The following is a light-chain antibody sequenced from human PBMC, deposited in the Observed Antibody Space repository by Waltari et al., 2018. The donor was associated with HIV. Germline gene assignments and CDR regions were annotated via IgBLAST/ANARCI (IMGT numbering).Light chain of an antibody. CDR2: KDT. Sequence: SDELTQPPSVSVSPGQTATITCSGDALPKQYTHWYQQKSGQAPVLLITKDTERPSGLPERFTGSSSGTIVTLTISGVQAEDEADYYCQSADATGSSVLFGGGTKLTVL. J-gene: IGLJ2*01. V-gene: IGLV3-25*03. CDR3: QSADATGSSVL. CDR1: ALPKQY.